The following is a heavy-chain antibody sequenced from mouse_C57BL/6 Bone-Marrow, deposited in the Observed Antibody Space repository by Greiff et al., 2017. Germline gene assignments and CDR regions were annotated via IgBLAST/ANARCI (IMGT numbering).Heavy chain of an antibody. D-gene: IGHD1-1*01. CDR2: IWTGGGT. J-gene: IGHJ1*03. Sequence: QVQLKESGPGLVAPSQSLSITCTASGFSLTSYAISWVRQPPGKGLAWLGVIWTGGGTNYNSALKSRLSISKDNSKSQVFLKMNSLQTDDTARYYCAGGYYGSVWYFDVWGTGTTVTVSS. V-gene: IGHV2-9-1*01. CDR3: AGGYYGSVWYFDV. CDR1: GFSLTSYA.